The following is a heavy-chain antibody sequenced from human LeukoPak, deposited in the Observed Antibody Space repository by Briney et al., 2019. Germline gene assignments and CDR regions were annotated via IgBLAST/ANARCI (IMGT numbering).Heavy chain of an antibody. CDR3: ARGGSGWNYYYYYMDV. J-gene: IGHJ6*03. CDR2: IYYSGST. Sequence: YPSETLSLTCTVSGGSISSSSYYWGWIRQPPGKGLEWIGSIYYSGSTYYNPSLKSRVTISVDTSKNQFSLKLSSVTAADTAVYYCARGGSGWNYYYYYMDVWGKGTTVTISS. D-gene: IGHD6-19*01. V-gene: IGHV4-39*07. CDR1: GGSISSSSYY.